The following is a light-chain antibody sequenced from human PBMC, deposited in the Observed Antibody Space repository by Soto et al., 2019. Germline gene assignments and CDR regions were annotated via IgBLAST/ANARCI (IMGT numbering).Light chain of an antibody. CDR3: AAWDDRLDVYV. CDR2: STS. CDR1: SSNIGSNT. Sequence: QSALTQPPSASGTPGQIVAISCSGNSSNIGSNTVTWYQQLPGTAPKLLIYSTSQRSSGVPGRFSGSKSGASASLSISGLQSEDEADYYCAAWDDRLDVYVFGTGTRSPS. V-gene: IGLV1-44*01. J-gene: IGLJ1*01.